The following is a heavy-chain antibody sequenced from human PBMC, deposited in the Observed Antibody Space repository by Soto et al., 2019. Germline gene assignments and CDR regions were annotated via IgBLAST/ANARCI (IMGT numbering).Heavy chain of an antibody. Sequence: GGSLRLSCAASGFTYSTYTMHWVRQAPGKGLEWVAVISYDGSEKFYADSVKGRFTISRDDSKNTLYLQMNNLRAEDSAVYYCAKTAGYDYVWGSSGLDPWGQGTLVTVSS. J-gene: IGHJ5*02. V-gene: IGHV3-30*18. CDR1: GFTYSTYT. CDR2: ISYDGSEK. CDR3: AKTAGYDYVWGSSGLDP. D-gene: IGHD3-16*01.